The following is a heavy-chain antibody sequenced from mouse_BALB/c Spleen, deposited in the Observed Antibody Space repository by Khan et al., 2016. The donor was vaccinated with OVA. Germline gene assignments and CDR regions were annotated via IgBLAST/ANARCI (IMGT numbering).Heavy chain of an antibody. CDR1: GLTFSSYS. J-gene: IGHJ3*01. CDR2: ISSDGDST. V-gene: IGHV5-6*01. Sequence: EVELVESGGDLVKPGGSLKLSCAASGLTFSSYSMSWVRQTPDKRLEWVASISSDGDSTYFSDSVKGRFTISRDNAKNTLYLQMSSLKSEDTAMYYCASRLSVSFDYWGQGTLVTVSA. CDR3: ASRLSVSFDY.